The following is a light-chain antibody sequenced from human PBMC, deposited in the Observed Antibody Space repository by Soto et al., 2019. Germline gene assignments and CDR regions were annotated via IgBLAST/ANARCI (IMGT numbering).Light chain of an antibody. CDR3: QQYDNWPQT. CDR1: QSVGSN. CDR2: GAF. V-gene: IGKV3-15*01. Sequence: EIVMTQSPATLSVSPGERATLSCRASQSVGSNLAWYQQKPGQAPRLLIYGAFTRATGIPARFSGSGSGTEFTLTIDSLQSEDFAVYYCQQYDNWPQTFGQGTNLEI. J-gene: IGKJ2*01.